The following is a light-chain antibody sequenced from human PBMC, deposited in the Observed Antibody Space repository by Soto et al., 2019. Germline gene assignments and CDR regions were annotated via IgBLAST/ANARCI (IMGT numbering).Light chain of an antibody. V-gene: IGKV1-39*01. Sequence: DIQMTQSPPSLSASVGDRVTITCRASQSISSYLNWYQQKPGKAPKLLIYAASTLQGGVPSRFSGSGSGTDFTLTISSLQPEDFATYYCQHIYTIPITFGQGTRLEI. J-gene: IGKJ5*01. CDR3: QHIYTIPIT. CDR2: AAS. CDR1: QSISSY.